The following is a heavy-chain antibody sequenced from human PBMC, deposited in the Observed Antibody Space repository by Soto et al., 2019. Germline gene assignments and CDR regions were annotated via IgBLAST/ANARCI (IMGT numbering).Heavy chain of an antibody. V-gene: IGHV4-34*01. CDR2: INPSGRT. D-gene: IGHD3-16*02. J-gene: IGHJ4*02. CDR1: GGSFSGYY. CDR3: ARPNYVWGSYRRGYYFDY. Sequence: QVQLQQWGAGLLKPSATLSLTCAVDGGSFSGYYWSWIRQPPGKGLEWIGEINPSGRTNYKPSLKSRVNIPVDPSKNQFSLKLSSVTAADTAVYYCARPNYVWGSYRRGYYFDYWGQGTLVTVSS.